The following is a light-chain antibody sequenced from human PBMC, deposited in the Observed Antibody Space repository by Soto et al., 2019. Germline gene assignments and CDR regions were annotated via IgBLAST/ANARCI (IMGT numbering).Light chain of an antibody. CDR1: SSDVGGYNY. CDR2: DVS. V-gene: IGLV2-14*01. Sequence: QSALTQPASVSGSPGQSITISCTGTSSDVGGYNYVSWYQQHPGKAPKLMIYDVSNRPSGVSNRFSGSKSGNTASLTISGLQAEDEADYYCSSYTSSNTPGYVFGTGTKLTVL. J-gene: IGLJ1*01. CDR3: SSYTSSNTPGYV.